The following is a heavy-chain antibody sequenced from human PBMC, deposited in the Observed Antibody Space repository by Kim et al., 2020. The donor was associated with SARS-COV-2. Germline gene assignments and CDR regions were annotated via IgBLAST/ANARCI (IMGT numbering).Heavy chain of an antibody. V-gene: IGHV4-39*07. Sequence: SETLSLTCTVSGGSISSSSYYWGWIRQPPGKGLEWIGSIYYSGSTYYNPSLKSRVTISVDTSKNQFSLKLSSVTAADTAVYYCARDPITGTTQYYFDYWGQGTLVTVSS. CDR3: ARDPITGTTQYYFDY. J-gene: IGHJ4*02. CDR1: GGSISSSSYY. D-gene: IGHD1-20*01. CDR2: IYYSGST.